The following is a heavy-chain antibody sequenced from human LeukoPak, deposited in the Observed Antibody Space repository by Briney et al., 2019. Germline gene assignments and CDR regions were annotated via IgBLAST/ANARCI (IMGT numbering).Heavy chain of an antibody. CDR2: ISAYNGNT. J-gene: IGHJ4*02. V-gene: IGHV1-18*04. Sequence: ASVKVSCKASGYTFTGYYMHWVRQAPGQGLEWMGWISAYNGNTNYAQKLQGRVTKTTDTSTSTAYMELRSLRSDDTAVYYCARVFGSSWYDYWGQGTQVTVSS. CDR3: ARVFGSSWYDY. D-gene: IGHD6-13*01. CDR1: GYTFTGYY.